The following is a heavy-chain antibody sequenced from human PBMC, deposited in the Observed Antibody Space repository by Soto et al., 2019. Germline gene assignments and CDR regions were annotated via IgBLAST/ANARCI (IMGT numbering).Heavy chain of an antibody. CDR2: INHSGST. J-gene: IGHJ4*02. CDR3: ARGDYYDFWSGYYAGGFDY. D-gene: IGHD3-3*01. CDR1: GGSFSGYY. V-gene: IGHV4-34*01. Sequence: QVQLQQWGAGLLKPSETLSLTCAVYGGSFSGYYWSWIRQPPGKGLEWIGEINHSGSTNYNPSLKSRVTISVETYKKKFYLKLSSVTAADTAVYYCARGDYYDFWSGYYAGGFDYWGQGTLVTVSS.